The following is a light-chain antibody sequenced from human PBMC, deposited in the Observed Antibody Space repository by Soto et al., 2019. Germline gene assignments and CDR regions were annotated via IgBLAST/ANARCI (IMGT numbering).Light chain of an antibody. J-gene: IGKJ4*01. CDR2: GAS. V-gene: IGKV3-15*01. CDR1: QSVSSN. CDR3: QHYNDWPLT. Sequence: EIVMTQSPATLSVSPGEGVTLSCRASQSVSSNLAWYQQKPGQAPRLLIFGASTSATGIPARFSGSGSGTEFTLTISSLQSGDFAVYYCQHYNDWPLTFGGGTKVEIK.